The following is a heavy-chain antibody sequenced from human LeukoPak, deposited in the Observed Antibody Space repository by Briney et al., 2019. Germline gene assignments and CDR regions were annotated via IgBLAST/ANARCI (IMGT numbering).Heavy chain of an antibody. Sequence: GGSLRLSCGASGLSFSNYGMNWVRQTPGKGLEWVAFIRNDGSNKYYADSVKGRFTISRDNSKNTLYLQMNSLRAEDTAVYYCASSTAMVTFDYWGQGTLVTVSS. CDR1: GLSFSNYG. CDR3: ASSTAMVTFDY. CDR2: IRNDGSNK. V-gene: IGHV3-30*02. D-gene: IGHD5-18*01. J-gene: IGHJ4*02.